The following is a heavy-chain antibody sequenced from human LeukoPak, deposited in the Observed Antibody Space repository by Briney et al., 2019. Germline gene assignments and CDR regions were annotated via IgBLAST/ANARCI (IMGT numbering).Heavy chain of an antibody. CDR1: GVSFSGYY. V-gene: IGHV4-34*01. CDR2: INHSGST. D-gene: IGHD3-10*01. Sequence: PSETLSLTCAVYGVSFSGYYWSWIRQPPGKGLEWIGEINHSGSTNYIPSLKSRVTISVDTSKNQFSLKLSSVTAADTAVYYCARGNYYGSGTLGAFDIWGQGTMVTVSS. J-gene: IGHJ3*02. CDR3: ARGNYYGSGTLGAFDI.